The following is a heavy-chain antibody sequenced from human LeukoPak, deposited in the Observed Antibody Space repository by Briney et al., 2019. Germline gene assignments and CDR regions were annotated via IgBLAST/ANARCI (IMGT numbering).Heavy chain of an antibody. Sequence: SETLSLTCTVSGGSISSYYWSWIRQPPGKGLEWIGYIYYSGSTNYNTSLKSRVTISVGSSKNQFSLKLSSVTAADTAVYYCARAASRWYQVPCYFDYWGQGTLVTVSS. V-gene: IGHV4-59*01. CDR3: ARAASRWYQVPCYFDY. CDR1: GGSISSYY. D-gene: IGHD4-23*01. CDR2: IYYSGST. J-gene: IGHJ4*02.